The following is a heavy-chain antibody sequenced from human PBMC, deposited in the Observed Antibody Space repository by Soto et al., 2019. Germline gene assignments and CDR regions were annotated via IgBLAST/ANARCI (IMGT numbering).Heavy chain of an antibody. V-gene: IGHV3-9*01. J-gene: IGHJ4*02. Sequence: PGGSLRLSCAASGFTFHNYAMHWVRQAPGKGLEWVAGISWNSGNIDFGDSVKGRFTISRDNSKNMLYLQMNSLRAEDTAVYYCASDVIAVAGISDYWGQGTLVTVSS. CDR2: ISWNSGNI. CDR1: GFTFHNYA. D-gene: IGHD6-19*01. CDR3: ASDVIAVAGISDY.